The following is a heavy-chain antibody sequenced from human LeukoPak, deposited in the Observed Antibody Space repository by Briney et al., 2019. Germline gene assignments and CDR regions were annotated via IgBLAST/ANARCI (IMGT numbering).Heavy chain of an antibody. CDR2: ISYDGSNE. D-gene: IGHD2-2*01. Sequence: GRSLRLSCAASGFTFSSYGMHWVRQAPGKGLEWVALISYDGSNEYYADSVRGRFTISRDDSKFTLYMQMNSLRAEDTAVYYCARVRAGYCTSTSCYTGMDVWGQGTTVTVSS. CDR3: ARVRAGYCTSTSCYTGMDV. J-gene: IGHJ6*02. CDR1: GFTFSSYG. V-gene: IGHV3-30*03.